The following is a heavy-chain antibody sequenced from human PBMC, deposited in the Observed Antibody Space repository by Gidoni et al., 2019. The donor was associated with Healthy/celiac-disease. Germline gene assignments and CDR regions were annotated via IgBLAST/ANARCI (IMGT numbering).Heavy chain of an antibody. Sequence: QVQLVQSGAEVKKPGSSVKVSCKASGGTFSSYAISWVRQAPGQGLEWMGGIIPIFGTANYAQKFQGRVTITADESTSTAYMELSSLRSEDTAVYYCARSPTAYDYIWGSYRYPYYYYYGMDVWGQGTTVTVSS. CDR2: IIPIFGTA. CDR3: ARSPTAYDYIWGSYRYPYYYYYGMDV. J-gene: IGHJ6*02. V-gene: IGHV1-69*01. CDR1: GGTFSSYA. D-gene: IGHD3-16*02.